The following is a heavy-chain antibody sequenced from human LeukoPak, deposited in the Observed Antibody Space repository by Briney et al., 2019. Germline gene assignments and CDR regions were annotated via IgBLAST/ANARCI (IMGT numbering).Heavy chain of an antibody. V-gene: IGHV3-48*03. Sequence: GGSLRLSCAASGFTFSSFEMNWVRQAPGKGLEWVPSISSSGTTIYYADSVKGRFTISRHNAKNSLFLQMNSLRAEDTAIYYCASSRSTPLYYYGMDVWGQGTTVTVSS. J-gene: IGHJ6*02. CDR2: ISSSGTTI. D-gene: IGHD5/OR15-5a*01. CDR3: ASSRSTPLYYYGMDV. CDR1: GFTFSSFE.